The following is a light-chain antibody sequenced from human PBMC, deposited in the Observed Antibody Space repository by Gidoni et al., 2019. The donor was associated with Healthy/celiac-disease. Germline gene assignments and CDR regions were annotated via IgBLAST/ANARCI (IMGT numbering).Light chain of an antibody. CDR3: QQLNSYPPT. J-gene: IGKJ1*01. V-gene: IGKV1-9*01. Sequence: IQLTHSPSFLSASVGDRVTLTCRASQCISSYFAWYQQKPGKAPKHLIYATATLQSGVPSRFSGSGSGTEFTLTISSLQPEDFATYYCQQLNSYPPTFGQGTKVEIK. CDR2: ATA. CDR1: QCISSY.